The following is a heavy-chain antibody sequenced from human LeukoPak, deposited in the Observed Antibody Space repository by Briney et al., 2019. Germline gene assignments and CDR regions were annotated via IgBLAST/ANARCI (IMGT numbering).Heavy chain of an antibody. CDR2: ISAYNGNT. CDR1: GYTFTSYG. Sequence: GASVKVSCKASGYTFTSYGISWVRQAPGQGLEWMGWISAYNGNTNYAQKLQGRVTMTTDTSTSTAYMELRSLRSDDTAVYYCSTGFRGYSYGQPFDYWGQGTLVTVSS. D-gene: IGHD5-18*01. CDR3: STGFRGYSYGQPFDY. V-gene: IGHV1-18*01. J-gene: IGHJ4*02.